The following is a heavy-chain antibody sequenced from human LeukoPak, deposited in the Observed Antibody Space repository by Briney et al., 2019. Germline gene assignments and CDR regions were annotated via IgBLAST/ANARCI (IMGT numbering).Heavy chain of an antibody. Sequence: SETLSLTCTVSGGSISSDGYYWSWIRQPPGKGLEWIGYIYHSGSTYYNPPLKSRVTISVDRSKNQFSLKLSSVTAADTAVYYCARLKQLAFDYWGQGTLVTVSS. CDR2: IYHSGST. V-gene: IGHV4-30-2*02. CDR1: GGSISSDGYY. J-gene: IGHJ4*02. D-gene: IGHD6-6*01. CDR3: ARLKQLAFDY.